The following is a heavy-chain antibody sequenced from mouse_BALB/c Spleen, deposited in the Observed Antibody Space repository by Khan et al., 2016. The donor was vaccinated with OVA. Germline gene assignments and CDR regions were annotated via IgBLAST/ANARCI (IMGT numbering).Heavy chain of an antibody. J-gene: IGHJ3*01. D-gene: IGHD1-1*01. V-gene: IGHV9-3*02. Sequence: QIQLVQSGPELKKPGETVKISCKASGYTFPNYGINWVKQAPGKGLKWMGWINTNTGEPTYAEEFKGRFAFSLETSASTAYLQLNNLKNEDTATYFCARGNYYGSNSWFAYWGQGTLVTVSA. CDR2: INTNTGEP. CDR1: GYTFPNYG. CDR3: ARGNYYGSNSWFAY.